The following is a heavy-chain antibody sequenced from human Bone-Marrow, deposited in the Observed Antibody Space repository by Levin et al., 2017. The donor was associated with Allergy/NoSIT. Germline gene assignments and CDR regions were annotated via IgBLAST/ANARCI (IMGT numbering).Heavy chain of an antibody. Sequence: PGGSLRLSCAASGFSVSNYYMSWVRQAPGKGLECVSVIYTGGSSYFADSVKGRFTISRGSSKNTLSLQMNGLRAEDTAVYYCARGGKNDAFDVWGQGTMVTVSS. CDR3: ARGGKNDAFDV. CDR2: IYTGGSS. V-gene: IGHV3-53*05. CDR1: GFSVSNYY. J-gene: IGHJ3*01.